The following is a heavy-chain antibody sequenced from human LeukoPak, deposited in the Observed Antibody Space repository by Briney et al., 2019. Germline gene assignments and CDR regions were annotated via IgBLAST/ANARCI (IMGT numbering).Heavy chain of an antibody. Sequence: GGSLRLSCAASGFTFSSYGMHWVRQTPGKGLEWVAVIWYDGSNKYYADSVKGRFTISRDNSKNTLYLQMNSLRAEDTAVYYCARDVGTDAFDIWGQGTMVTVSS. CDR2: IWYDGSNK. V-gene: IGHV3-33*01. D-gene: IGHD7-27*01. J-gene: IGHJ3*02. CDR3: ARDVGTDAFDI. CDR1: GFTFSSYG.